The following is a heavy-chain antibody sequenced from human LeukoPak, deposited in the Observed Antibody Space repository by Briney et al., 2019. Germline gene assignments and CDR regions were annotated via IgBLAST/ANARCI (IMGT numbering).Heavy chain of an antibody. CDR3: ARPRRFGATPNAFDI. J-gene: IGHJ3*02. V-gene: IGHV1-2*02. CDR2: INPNSGGT. D-gene: IGHD3-10*01. Sequence: ASVKVSCKASGYTFTGYYMHWVRQAPGQGLEWMGWINPNSGGTNYAQKFQGRVTMTRDTSISTAYMELSRLRSDDTAVYYCARPRRFGATPNAFDIWGQGTMVTVSS. CDR1: GYTFTGYY.